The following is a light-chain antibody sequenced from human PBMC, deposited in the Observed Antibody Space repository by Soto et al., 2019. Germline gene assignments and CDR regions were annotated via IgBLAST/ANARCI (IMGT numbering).Light chain of an antibody. V-gene: IGKV1-33*01. CDR1: QDIENY. CDR2: GAS. CDR3: QQYDNLPLT. Sequence: SHFTHSPSSLSSSVGDRVTITCQASQDIENYLNWYQQKPGKAPRVLIYGASNLETGVPSRFSGSGSGTDFTFTISSLQPEDIATYYCQQYDNLPLTFGGGTKVDIK. J-gene: IGKJ4*01.